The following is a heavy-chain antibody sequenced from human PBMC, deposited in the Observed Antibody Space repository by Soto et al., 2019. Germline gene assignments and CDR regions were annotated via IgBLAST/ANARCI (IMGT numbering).Heavy chain of an antibody. CDR1: GYRFTSYW. Sequence: GESLKISCKGSGYRFTSYWIGWVRQMPGKGLEWMGIIYLGDSNTRYSPSFQGQVTISADKSISTAYLQWSSLKASDTAIYYCARQEYCSSTSCYTLDSWGQGTLVTVSS. CDR3: ARQEYCSSTSCYTLDS. J-gene: IGHJ4*02. CDR2: IYLGDSNT. D-gene: IGHD2-2*02. V-gene: IGHV5-51*01.